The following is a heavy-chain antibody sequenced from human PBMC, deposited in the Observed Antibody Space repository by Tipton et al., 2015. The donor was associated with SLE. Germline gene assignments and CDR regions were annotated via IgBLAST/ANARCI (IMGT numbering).Heavy chain of an antibody. J-gene: IGHJ3*01. CDR1: GGSFSGYY. CDR3: ARSRDGYNADAFDV. CDR2: INHSGST. D-gene: IGHD5-24*01. V-gene: IGHV4-34*01. Sequence: TLSLTCAVYGGSFSGYYWGWIRQPPGKGLEWIGEINHSGSTNYSPSLKSRVTISVDTSKNQFSLKLSSVTAADTAVYYCARSRDGYNADAFDVWGQGTMVSVSS.